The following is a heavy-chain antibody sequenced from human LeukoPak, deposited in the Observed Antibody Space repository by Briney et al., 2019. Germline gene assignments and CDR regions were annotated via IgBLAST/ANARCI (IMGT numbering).Heavy chain of an antibody. V-gene: IGHV3-72*01. CDR1: EFSLSDFY. Sequence: GGSLRLSCTASEFSLSDFYMDWVRQAPGKGLEWVGRSRTKARGYTTEYAASVRDRFTVSRDESRNSVYLQMDSLRTEDTAVYYCATRFGLGSGGYDYPYWGQGTLVTVSS. D-gene: IGHD5-12*01. CDR3: ATRFGLGSGGYDYPY. J-gene: IGHJ4*02. CDR2: SRTKARGYTT.